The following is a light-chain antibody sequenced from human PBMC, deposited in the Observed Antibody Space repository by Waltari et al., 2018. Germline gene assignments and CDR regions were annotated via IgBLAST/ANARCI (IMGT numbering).Light chain of an antibody. CDR1: QSVLYSSNNKNY. CDR3: QQYYSTPPT. CDR2: RAS. J-gene: IGKJ1*01. Sequence: DIVMTQSPDSLAVSLGERATIHCKSSQSVLYSSNNKNYLAWYQQKPGQPPKLLIYRASTREYGVPDRFSGSGSGTDFTLTISSLQAEDVAVYYCQQYYSTPPTFGQGTKVEIK. V-gene: IGKV4-1*01.